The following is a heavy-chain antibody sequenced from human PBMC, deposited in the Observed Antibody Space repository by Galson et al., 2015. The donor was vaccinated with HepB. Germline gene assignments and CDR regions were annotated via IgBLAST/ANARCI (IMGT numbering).Heavy chain of an antibody. D-gene: IGHD3-16*01. J-gene: IGHJ5*02. CDR1: GFIFRHHA. V-gene: IGHV3-23*01. Sequence: SLRLSCAGSGFIFRHHAMAWIRQAPGKGLEWVSGINGRGSTRSYSDAVKGRFSISRDDSKDTVFLQMDNLRAEDTAVYYCVKEGSWFGGDWFDPWGQGALVTVS. CDR2: INGRGSTR. CDR3: VKEGSWFGGDWFDP.